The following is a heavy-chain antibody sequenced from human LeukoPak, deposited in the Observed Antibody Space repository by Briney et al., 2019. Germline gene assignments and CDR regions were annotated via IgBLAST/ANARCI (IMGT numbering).Heavy chain of an antibody. CDR3: ARHRGSGYPYFDY. D-gene: IGHD3-22*01. Sequence: PSESLSLTRTLSGGSINNYYWSWIRPPPRKGLEWIGYIYYTGSTNYNPSLKSRVTISVDTSKSHFSLKMSTLTAADTAVYYCARHRGSGYPYFDYWGQGTLVTVSS. CDR1: GGSINNYY. V-gene: IGHV4-59*01. J-gene: IGHJ4*02. CDR2: IYYTGST.